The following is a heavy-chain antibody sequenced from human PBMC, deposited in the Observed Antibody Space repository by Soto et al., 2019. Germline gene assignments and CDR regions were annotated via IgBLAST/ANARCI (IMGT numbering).Heavy chain of an antibody. CDR2: INHSGST. CDR1: GGSFSGYY. D-gene: IGHD3-9*01. CDR3: ARLGYDILTAFDY. J-gene: IGHJ4*02. Sequence: SETLSLTCAVYGGSFSGYYWSWIRQPPGKGLEWIGEINHSGSTNYNPSLKSRVTISVDTSKNQFSLKLSSVTAADTAVYYCARLGYDILTAFDYWGQGTLVTVSS. V-gene: IGHV4-34*01.